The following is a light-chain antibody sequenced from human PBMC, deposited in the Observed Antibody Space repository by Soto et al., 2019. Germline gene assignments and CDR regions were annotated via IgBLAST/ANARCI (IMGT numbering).Light chain of an antibody. V-gene: IGKV1-33*01. Sequence: DIQMTQSPSSLSASVGDRVTITCQASQDIRNYLNWYQQKPGKAPKVLIYVASNLETGVPSRFSGSGSGTDFTFTISSLQPEDIATYYCQQYGYLMTFGQGTRLEIK. J-gene: IGKJ5*01. CDR1: QDIRNY. CDR3: QQYGYLMT. CDR2: VAS.